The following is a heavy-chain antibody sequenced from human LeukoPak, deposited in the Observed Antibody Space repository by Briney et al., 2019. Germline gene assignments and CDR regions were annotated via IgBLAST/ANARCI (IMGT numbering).Heavy chain of an antibody. J-gene: IGHJ4*02. V-gene: IGHV3-21*04. CDR3: AKDDAWLRYQY. CDR1: GFTFSSYT. CDR2: ISSSSSYI. Sequence: GGSLRLSCAASGFTFSSYTMNWVRQAPGKGLEWVSSISSSSSYIYYADSVEGRFTISRDNSKNTLDLQMNSLRAEDTAVYYCAKDDAWLRYQYWGQGTLVTVSS. D-gene: IGHD3-9*01.